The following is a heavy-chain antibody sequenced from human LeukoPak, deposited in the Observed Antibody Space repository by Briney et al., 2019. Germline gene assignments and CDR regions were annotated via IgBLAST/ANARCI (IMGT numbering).Heavy chain of an antibody. CDR1: GFTFSSYA. CDR2: ISGSGGST. Sequence: AGGSLRLSCAASGFTFSSYAMSWVRQAPGKGLEWVSVISGSGGSTYYADSVEGRFTISRDNSKNTVYLQMNSLRVEDTAVYYCARSDNYYGSGSYLYWGQGTLVTVSS. J-gene: IGHJ4*02. D-gene: IGHD3-10*01. CDR3: ARSDNYYGSGSYLY. V-gene: IGHV3-23*01.